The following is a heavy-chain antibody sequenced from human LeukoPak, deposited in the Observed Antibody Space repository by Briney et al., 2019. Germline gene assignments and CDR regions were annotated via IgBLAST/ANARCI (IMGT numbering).Heavy chain of an antibody. D-gene: IGHD6-25*01. CDR3: AKDRAGRLYYFDY. CDR1: EFTFSSYA. Sequence: GGSLRLSCAASEFTFSSYAMSWVRQAPGKGLEWVSGISGSGGSTYYADSVKGRFTISRDNSKNTLYLQMNSLRAEDTAVYYCAKDRAGRLYYFDYWGQGTLVTVSS. J-gene: IGHJ4*02. V-gene: IGHV3-23*01. CDR2: ISGSGGST.